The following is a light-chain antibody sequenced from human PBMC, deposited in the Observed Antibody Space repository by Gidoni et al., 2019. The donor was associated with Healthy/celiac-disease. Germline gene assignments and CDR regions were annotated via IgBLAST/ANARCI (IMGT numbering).Light chain of an antibody. CDR1: QSRLHSNGYNY. J-gene: IGKJ5*01. CDR3: MQALQTSIT. CDR2: LGS. V-gene: IGKV2-28*01. Sequence: EIVMTQSPLSLPVTPGEPASISCRSSQSRLHSNGYNYLDWYLQKPGQSPQLLIYLGSNRASGVPDRFSGSGSGTDFTLKISRVEAEDVGVYYCMQALQTSITFGQGTRLEIK.